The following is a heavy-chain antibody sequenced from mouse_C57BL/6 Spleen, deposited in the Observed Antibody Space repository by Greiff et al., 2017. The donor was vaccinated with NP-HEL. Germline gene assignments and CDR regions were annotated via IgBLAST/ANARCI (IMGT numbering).Heavy chain of an antibody. CDR2: ISDGGSYT. Sequence: EVQVVESGGGLVKPGGSLKLSCAASGFTFSSYAMSWVRQTPEKRLEWVATISDGGSYTYYPDNVKGRFTISRDNAKNNLYLQMSHLKSEDTAMYYCARDSLYYGNLYYYAMDYWGQGTSVTVSS. D-gene: IGHD2-1*01. CDR3: ARDSLYYGNLYYYAMDY. J-gene: IGHJ4*01. V-gene: IGHV5-4*01. CDR1: GFTFSSYA.